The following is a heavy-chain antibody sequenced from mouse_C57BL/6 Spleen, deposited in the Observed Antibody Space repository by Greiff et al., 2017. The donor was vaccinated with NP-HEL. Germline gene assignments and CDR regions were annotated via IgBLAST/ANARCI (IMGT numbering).Heavy chain of an antibody. CDR3: ARPYYSNYLYAMDY. CDR1: GYAFSSYW. CDR2: IYPGDGDT. Sequence: VQLQQSGAELVKPGASVKISCKASGYAFSSYWMNWVKQRPGKGLEWIGQIYPGDGDTNYNGKFKGKATLTADKSSSTAYMQLSSLTSEDSAVYFCARPYYSNYLYAMDYWGQGTSVTVSS. D-gene: IGHD2-5*01. J-gene: IGHJ4*01. V-gene: IGHV1-80*01.